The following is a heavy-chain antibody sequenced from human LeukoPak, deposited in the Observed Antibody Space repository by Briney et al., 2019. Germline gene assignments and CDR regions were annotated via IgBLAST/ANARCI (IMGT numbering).Heavy chain of an antibody. J-gene: IGHJ3*02. CDR2: INYDGSEK. Sequence: AGGSLRLSCAASRFMFTSYWMSWVRQAPGKGLEWVANINYDGSEKYYVDSVKGRFTISRDNAKNSLYLQMNGLRAEDTAVYYCARGLLTARARDAFDIWGQGTMVTVSS. D-gene: IGHD7-27*01. V-gene: IGHV3-7*05. CDR1: RFMFTSYW. CDR3: ARGLLTARARDAFDI.